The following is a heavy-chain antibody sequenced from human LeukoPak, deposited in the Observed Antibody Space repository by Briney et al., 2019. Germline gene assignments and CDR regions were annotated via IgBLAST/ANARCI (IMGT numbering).Heavy chain of an antibody. J-gene: IGHJ5*02. D-gene: IGHD3-22*01. CDR2: INQDGSEK. CDR1: GFTFSSYW. Sequence: GGSLRLSCAASGFTFSSYWMSWVRQAPGKGLEWVANINQDGSEKNYVDSVKGRFTISRDNAKNSLYLQMNSLRAEDTAIYYCARKKYCYDSSAAGWFDAWGQGSLVTVSS. CDR3: ARKKYCYDSSAAGWFDA. V-gene: IGHV3-7*01.